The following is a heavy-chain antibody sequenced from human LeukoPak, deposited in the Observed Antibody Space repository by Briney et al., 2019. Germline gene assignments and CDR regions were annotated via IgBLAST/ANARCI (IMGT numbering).Heavy chain of an antibody. CDR3: ASGGLAYYFDY. CDR2: ISSSGSTI. J-gene: IGHJ4*02. D-gene: IGHD2-15*01. V-gene: IGHV3-48*03. CDR1: GFTFSSYE. Sequence: GGSLRLSCAASGFTFSSYEMNWVRQAPGKGLEWVSYISSSGSTIYYADSVKGRFTISRDNAKNSLYLQMNSLRAEDTAVYYCASGGLAYYFDYWGQGTLVTVSS.